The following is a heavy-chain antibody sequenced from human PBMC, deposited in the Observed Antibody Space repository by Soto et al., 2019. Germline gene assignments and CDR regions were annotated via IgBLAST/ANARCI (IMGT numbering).Heavy chain of an antibody. CDR1: GFSFTSSW. CDR3: ARSHGMDV. V-gene: IGHV5-51*01. Sequence: GESVKISCQGSGFSFTSSWIGWVRQMPGKGLEWMGLIYPGDSDTRYSPSFQGQVTISADKSISNAYLQWSSLKASHTAIYYCARSHGMDVWGQGTMVTVS. CDR2: IYPGDSDT. J-gene: IGHJ6*02.